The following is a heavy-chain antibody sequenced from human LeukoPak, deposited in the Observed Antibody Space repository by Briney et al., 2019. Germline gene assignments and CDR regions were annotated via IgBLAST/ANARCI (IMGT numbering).Heavy chain of an antibody. V-gene: IGHV4-59*12. CDR1: GGSISSYY. D-gene: IGHD5-18*01. J-gene: IGHJ4*02. Sequence: SETLSLTCTVSGGSISSYYWSWIRQPPGKGLEWIGYIYYSGSTNYNPSLKSRVTISVDKSKNQFSLKLSSVTAADTAVYYCARERAMVIFDYWGQGTLVTVSS. CDR2: IYYSGST. CDR3: ARERAMVIFDY.